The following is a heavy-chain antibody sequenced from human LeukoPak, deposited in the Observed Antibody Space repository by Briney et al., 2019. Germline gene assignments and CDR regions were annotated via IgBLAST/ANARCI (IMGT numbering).Heavy chain of an antibody. CDR2: IYYSGST. J-gene: IGHJ6*02. Sequence: SETLSLTCTVSGGSISSYYWSWIRQPPGKGLEWIGYIYYSGSTNYNPSLKSRVTISVDTSKNQFSLRLSSVTAADTAVYYCARDKGHYYDSSGWDVWGQGTTVTVSS. D-gene: IGHD3-22*01. CDR1: GGSISSYY. V-gene: IGHV4-59*01. CDR3: ARDKGHYYDSSGWDV.